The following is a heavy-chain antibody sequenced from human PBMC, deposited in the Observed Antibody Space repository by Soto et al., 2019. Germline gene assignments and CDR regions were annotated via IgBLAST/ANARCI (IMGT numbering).Heavy chain of an antibody. Sequence: GGSLRLSCAASGFTFSSYSMNWVRQAPGKGLEWVSSISSSSSYIYYADSVKGRFTISRDNAKNSLYLQMNSLRAEDTAVYYCARDREYRGAGTYYYGMDVWGQGTTVTVS. CDR2: ISSSSSYI. D-gene: IGHD6-19*01. CDR1: GFTFSSYS. J-gene: IGHJ6*02. V-gene: IGHV3-21*01. CDR3: ARDREYRGAGTYYYGMDV.